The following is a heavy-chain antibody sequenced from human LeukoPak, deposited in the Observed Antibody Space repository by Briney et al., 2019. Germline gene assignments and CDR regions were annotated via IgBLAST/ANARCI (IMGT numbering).Heavy chain of an antibody. V-gene: IGHV4-59*07. CDR2: IHYTGST. J-gene: IGHJ6*03. CDR1: GGPITVYH. Sequence: SDTLSLTCSVSGGPITVYHWICIRQPPGKGLEFIGYIHYTGSTNYNSSLTSRISISTDTSKNQFSLKLSSVTAADTAVYFCARGSYYSDSSGYSTYHYYYMDVWGKGTTVTVSS. D-gene: IGHD3-22*01. CDR3: ARGSYYSDSSGYSTYHYYYMDV.